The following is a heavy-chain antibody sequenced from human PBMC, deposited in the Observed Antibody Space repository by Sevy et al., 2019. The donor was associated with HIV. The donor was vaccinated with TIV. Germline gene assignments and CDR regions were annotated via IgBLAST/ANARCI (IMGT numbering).Heavy chain of an antibody. D-gene: IGHD3-10*01. CDR1: GYTFTSYG. J-gene: IGHJ3*02. CDR2: ISAYNGNT. V-gene: IGHV1-18*01. Sequence: ASVKVSCKASGYTFTSYGISWVRQAPGQGLEWMGWISAYNGNTNYAQKLQGRVTMTTDTSTSTAYMELGSLRSDDTAVYYCARDLVLLWFGELLEGVAFDIWGQGTMVTVSS. CDR3: ARDLVLLWFGELLEGVAFDI.